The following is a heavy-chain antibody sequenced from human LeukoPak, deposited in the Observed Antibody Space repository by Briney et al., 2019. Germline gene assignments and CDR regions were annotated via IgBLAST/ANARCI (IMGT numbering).Heavy chain of an antibody. J-gene: IGHJ5*02. D-gene: IGHD3-10*01. Sequence: PGGSLRLSCAASGFTFSSYWMHWVRQAAGKGLAWVSRVNSDCSGTSYADSVKGRFTISRDNAKNTLYLQMNSVRAEDTAVYYCAGSKGVNWFDPWGQGTLVTVSS. CDR2: VNSDCSGT. V-gene: IGHV3-74*01. CDR3: AGSKGVNWFDP. CDR1: GFTFSSYW.